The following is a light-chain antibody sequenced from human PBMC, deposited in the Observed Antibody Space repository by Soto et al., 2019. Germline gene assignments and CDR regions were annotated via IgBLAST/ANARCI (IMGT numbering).Light chain of an antibody. V-gene: IGLV2-14*01. CDR3: SSYTSSSTVV. CDR2: EVS. J-gene: IGLJ2*01. CDR1: SSDVGGYNY. Sequence: QSVLTQPASVSGSPGQSITISCTGTSSDVGGYNYVSWYQQHPGKAPKLIIYEVSNRPSGVSNRFSGSKSGNTASLTISGLQAEDEADYYCSSYTSSSTVVFGGGTQLPS.